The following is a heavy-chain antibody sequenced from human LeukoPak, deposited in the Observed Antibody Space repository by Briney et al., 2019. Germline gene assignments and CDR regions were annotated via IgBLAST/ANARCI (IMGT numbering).Heavy chain of an antibody. Sequence: SGPTLVKPTQTLTLTCTFSGFSLSSSGVGVGWIRQPPGKALEWLALIYWNDDKRYSPSLKSRLTITKDTSKNQVVLTMTNMDPVDTATYYCARPYDSGGYYYFDYWGQGTLVTVSS. CDR3: ARPYDSGGYYYFDY. J-gene: IGHJ4*02. D-gene: IGHD3-22*01. CDR2: IYWNDDK. V-gene: IGHV2-5*01. CDR1: GFSLSSSGVG.